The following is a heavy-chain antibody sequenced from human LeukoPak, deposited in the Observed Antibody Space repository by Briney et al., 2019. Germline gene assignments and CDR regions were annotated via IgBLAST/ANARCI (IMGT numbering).Heavy chain of an antibody. CDR1: GGSISSYY. Sequence: SETLSLTCTVSGGSISSYYWSWIRQPAGKGLEWIGHVYTSGSTNYNPSLKSRVTISVDTSKNQFSLKLSSVTAADTAVYYCASSAAGTGWFDPWGQGTLVTVSS. CDR2: VYTSGST. CDR3: ASSAAGTGWFDP. J-gene: IGHJ5*02. D-gene: IGHD6-13*01. V-gene: IGHV4-4*07.